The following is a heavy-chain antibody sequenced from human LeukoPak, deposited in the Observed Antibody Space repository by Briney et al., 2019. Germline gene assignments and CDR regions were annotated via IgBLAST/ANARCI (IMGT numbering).Heavy chain of an antibody. Sequence: ASVKVSCKSSGYTFTGYYMHWVRQPPGQGLEWMGWINPDSGGTNYAQRFQGRVTMTRDTSISTAYMELSRLRSADTAVYYCARDRGSTLSPYYSYYYMDVWGKGTTVTVSS. J-gene: IGHJ6*03. D-gene: IGHD3-10*01. CDR2: INPDSGGT. CDR1: GYTFTGYY. CDR3: ARDRGSTLSPYYSYYYMDV. V-gene: IGHV1-2*02.